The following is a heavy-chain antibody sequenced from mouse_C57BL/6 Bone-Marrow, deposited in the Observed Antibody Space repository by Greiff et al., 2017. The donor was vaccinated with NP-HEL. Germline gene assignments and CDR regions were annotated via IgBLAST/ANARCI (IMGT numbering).Heavy chain of an antibody. Sequence: QVQLQQPGAELVTPGASVKMSCKASGSTFTSYWITWVKQRPGQGLEWIGDIYPGSGSTNYNEKFKSKATLTVDTSSSTAYMQLSSLTSEDSAVYYCVGYEYAMDYWGQGTSVTVSS. V-gene: IGHV1-55*01. CDR1: GSTFTSYW. D-gene: IGHD2-14*01. J-gene: IGHJ4*01. CDR3: VGYEYAMDY. CDR2: IYPGSGST.